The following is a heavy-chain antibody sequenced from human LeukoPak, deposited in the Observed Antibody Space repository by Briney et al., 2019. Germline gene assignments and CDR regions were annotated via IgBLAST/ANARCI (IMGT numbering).Heavy chain of an antibody. Sequence: GESLKISCKASGYKFTNNWIAWVRQKPGKGLEWMGIIFPGDSDTRYSPSFQGQVTISADKSISTAYLQWSSLKASDTAMYYCARAYSSSGIDYWGQGTLVTVSS. V-gene: IGHV5-51*01. D-gene: IGHD6-6*01. CDR1: GYKFTNNW. CDR3: ARAYSSSGIDY. J-gene: IGHJ4*02. CDR2: IFPGDSDT.